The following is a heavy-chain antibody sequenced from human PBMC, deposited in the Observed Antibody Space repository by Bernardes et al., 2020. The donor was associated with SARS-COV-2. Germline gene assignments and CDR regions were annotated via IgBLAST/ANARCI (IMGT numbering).Heavy chain of an antibody. CDR3: AGGPRLCIRDGMDV. J-gene: IGHJ6*02. CDR1: GGSFSGYY. D-gene: IGHD2-8*01. Sequence: SETLSLTCAVSGGSFSGYYWCWVRQPPGTGQEWNGEINHSGSTNNNSTPKRRVTISVDTSKTQFYLKLSYVTAADTAVSYCAGGPRLCIRDGMDVWGQGTTVTVSS. CDR2: INHSGST. V-gene: IGHV4-34*01.